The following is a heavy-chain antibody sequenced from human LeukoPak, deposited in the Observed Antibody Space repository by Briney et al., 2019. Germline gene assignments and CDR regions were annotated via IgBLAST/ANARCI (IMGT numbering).Heavy chain of an antibody. CDR3: ARHLGRGGYNSHYYYGMDV. CDR1: GVSISSYY. V-gene: IGHV4-59*08. J-gene: IGHJ6*02. CDR2: IYYTGST. D-gene: IGHD5-24*01. Sequence: SETLSLTCTVSGVSISSYYWSWIRQPPGKGLEWIGYIYYTGSTNNNPSLKSRVTKSVDTSKNQFSLTLSSVTAADTAVYYCARHLGRGGYNSHYYYGMDVWGQGTSVTVSS.